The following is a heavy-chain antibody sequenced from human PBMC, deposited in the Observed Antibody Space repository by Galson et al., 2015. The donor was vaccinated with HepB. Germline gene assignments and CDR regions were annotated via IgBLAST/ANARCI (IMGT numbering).Heavy chain of an antibody. D-gene: IGHD6-13*01. CDR1: GYTFTSYA. CDR3: ARPKKGIAAAGSNWFDP. V-gene: IGHV1-3*01. Sequence: SVKVSCKASGYTFTSYAMHWVRQAPGQRLEWMGWINAGNGNTKYSQKFQGRVTITRDTSASTAYMELSSLRSEDTAVYYCARPKKGIAAAGSNWFDPWGQGTLVTVSS. CDR2: INAGNGNT. J-gene: IGHJ5*02.